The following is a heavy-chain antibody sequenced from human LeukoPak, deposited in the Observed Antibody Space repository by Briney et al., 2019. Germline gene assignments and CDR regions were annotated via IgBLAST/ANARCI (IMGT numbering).Heavy chain of an antibody. CDR2: ITDSGTGT. J-gene: IGHJ4*02. V-gene: IGHV3-23*01. CDR1: GFTFSSYA. D-gene: IGHD3-22*01. Sequence: PGGSLRLSCAASGFTFSSYALSWVRQAPGKGLEWVSGITDSGTGTYYADSVKGRFTISRDNSKNTVYLQMNSLRGEDTAVYYCARDFSGYYYNWGQGTLVTVSS. CDR3: ARDFSGYYYN.